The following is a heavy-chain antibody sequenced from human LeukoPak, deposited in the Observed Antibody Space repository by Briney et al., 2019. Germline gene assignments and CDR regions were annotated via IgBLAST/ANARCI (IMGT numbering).Heavy chain of an antibody. J-gene: IGHJ3*02. CDR1: GYSFTSYW. CDR3: ARQLVPAARAFDI. V-gene: IGHV5-51*01. D-gene: IGHD2-2*01. CDR2: TYPGDSDT. Sequence: GESLKISCKGSGYSFTSYWIGWVRQMPGKGLEWMGITYPGDSDTRYSPSFQGQVTISADKSISTAYLQWSSLKASDTAMYYCARQLVPAARAFDIWGQGTMVTVSS.